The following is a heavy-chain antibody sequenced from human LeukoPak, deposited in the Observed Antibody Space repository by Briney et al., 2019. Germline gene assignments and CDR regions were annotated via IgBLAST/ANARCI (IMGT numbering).Heavy chain of an antibody. J-gene: IGHJ4*02. CDR3: VRHPLRGGFDY. CDR2: IFHTGDT. Sequence: SETLSLTCTVSGVSITDYYWSWIRQPPGKGLEWIAYIFHTGDTRYNPSLKSRITISLDTSKNQFSLKLNSVTAADTAVYYCVRHPLRGGFDYWGQGTLVTVSS. CDR1: GVSITDYY. V-gene: IGHV4-59*08.